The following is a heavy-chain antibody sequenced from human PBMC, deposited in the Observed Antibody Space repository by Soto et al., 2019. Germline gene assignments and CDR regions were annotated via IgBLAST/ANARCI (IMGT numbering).Heavy chain of an antibody. Sequence: EVQLVESGGGSVQPGGSLRLSSAAFGFTYNSYDMHWVRQVTGKRLEWVASMGGAGAREYAGSVKGRFIISRDNAKNSVYLQMDSLRVGDTAVYYCTRAAFGDDMDLWGQGTPVTVSS. J-gene: IGHJ6*02. V-gene: IGHV3-13*04. CDR3: TRAAFGDDMDL. D-gene: IGHD3-10*01. CDR2: MGGAGAR. CDR1: GFTYNSYD.